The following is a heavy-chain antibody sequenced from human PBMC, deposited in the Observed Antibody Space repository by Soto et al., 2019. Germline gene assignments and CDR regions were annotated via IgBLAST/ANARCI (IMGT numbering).Heavy chain of an antibody. V-gene: IGHV3-23*01. Sequence: EVQLLESGGGLVQPGGSLRLSCAASGFTFSDFAMTWVRQVPGKGLQWVSSISGSGYSIFYADSVKGRFTISRDNSRNTLSLQMNSLRAEDTALYYCARYCTESTCQIRYGMDVWGQGTTVTVSS. CDR2: ISGSGYSI. CDR1: GFTFSDFA. D-gene: IGHD2-8*02. CDR3: ARYCTESTCQIRYGMDV. J-gene: IGHJ6*02.